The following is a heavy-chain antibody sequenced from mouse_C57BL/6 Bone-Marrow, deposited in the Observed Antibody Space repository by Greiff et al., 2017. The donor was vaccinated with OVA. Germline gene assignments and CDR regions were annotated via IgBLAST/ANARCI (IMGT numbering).Heavy chain of an antibody. V-gene: IGHV5-9-1*02. J-gene: IGHJ3*01. CDR2: ISSGGDYI. CDR1: GFTFSSYA. Sequence: EVQLMESGEGLVKPGGSLKLSCAASGFTFSSYAMSWVRQTPEKRLEWVAYISSGGDYIYYADTVKGRFTISRDNARNTLYLQMSSLKSEDTAMYYYTRGRDYYYGSSPVAYWGQGTLVTVSA. D-gene: IGHD1-1*01. CDR3: TRGRDYYYGSSPVAY.